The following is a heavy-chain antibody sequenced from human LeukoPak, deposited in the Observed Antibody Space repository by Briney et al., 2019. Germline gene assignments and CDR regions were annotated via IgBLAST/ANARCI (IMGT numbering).Heavy chain of an antibody. CDR2: IYSGGST. CDR1: GFTVSTNY. Sequence: GGSLRLSCVVSGFTVSTNYMSWVRQAPGKGLEWVSLIYSGGSTYYADSVKGRFAISRDNSKNTLYLQMNSLRAEDTAVYYCARRAGGYSHPYDYWGQGTLVTVSS. V-gene: IGHV3-53*01. J-gene: IGHJ4*02. CDR3: ARRAGGYSHPYDY. D-gene: IGHD4-23*01.